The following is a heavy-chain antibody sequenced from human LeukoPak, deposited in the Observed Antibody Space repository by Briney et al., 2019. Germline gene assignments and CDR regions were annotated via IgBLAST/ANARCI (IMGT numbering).Heavy chain of an antibody. D-gene: IGHD1-26*01. CDR1: GFTFSTYN. Sequence: GGSLRLSCAASGFTFSTYNMNWVRQAPGKGLEWVSSISGSSSYIYYADSVKGRFSISRDNAKNSLYLQMNSLRAEDTAVYYCARDLLGWELHYFDYWGQGTLVAVSS. CDR3: ARDLLGWELHYFDY. J-gene: IGHJ4*02. V-gene: IGHV3-21*01. CDR2: ISGSSSYI.